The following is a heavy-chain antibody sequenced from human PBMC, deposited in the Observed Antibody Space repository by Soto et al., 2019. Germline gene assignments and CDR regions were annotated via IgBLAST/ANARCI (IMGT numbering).Heavy chain of an antibody. D-gene: IGHD1-1*01. V-gene: IGHV1-2*02. CDR1: GYTFTGYY. CDR2: INPNSGGT. Sequence: ASVKVSCKASGYTFTGYYLHWVRQAPGQGLEWMGWINPNSGGTNYAQKFQGRVTMTRDTSISTAYMELSRLRSDDTAVYYCARGRTGTTSYFDYWGQGNLVTVSS. CDR3: ARGRTGTTSYFDY. J-gene: IGHJ4*02.